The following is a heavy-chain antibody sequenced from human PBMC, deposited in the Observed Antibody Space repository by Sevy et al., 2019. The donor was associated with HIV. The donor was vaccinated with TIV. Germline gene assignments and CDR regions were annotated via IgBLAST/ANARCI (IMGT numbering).Heavy chain of an antibody. CDR1: GFTFSSYA. Sequence: GGSLRLSCAASGFTFSSYAMSWVRQAPGKGLEWVSAISGSGGSTYYADSVKGRFTISRDNSKNTLYLQMNSLRAEDTAVYYCAKDPPLYSSSSRRYGMDVWGQGTTVTVSS. D-gene: IGHD6-6*01. CDR3: AKDPPLYSSSSRRYGMDV. J-gene: IGHJ6*02. V-gene: IGHV3-23*01. CDR2: ISGSGGST.